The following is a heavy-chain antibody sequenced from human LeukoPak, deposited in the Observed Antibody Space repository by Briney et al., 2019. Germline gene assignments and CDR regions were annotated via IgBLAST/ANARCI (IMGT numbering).Heavy chain of an antibody. D-gene: IGHD3-10*01. CDR3: ARSLFALYYGSGSYHD. Sequence: SETLSLTCSVSGGSISSSSYYWGWIRQPPGKGLEWIGSIYYSGSTYYNPSLKSRVTISVDTSKNQFSLKLSSVTAADTAVYYCARSLFALYYGSGSYHDWGQGTLVTVSS. J-gene: IGHJ4*02. CDR2: IYYSGST. CDR1: GGSISSSSYY. V-gene: IGHV4-39*07.